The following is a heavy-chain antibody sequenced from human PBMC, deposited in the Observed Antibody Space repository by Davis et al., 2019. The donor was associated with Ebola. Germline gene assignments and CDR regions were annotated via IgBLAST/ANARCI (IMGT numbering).Heavy chain of an antibody. CDR3: AKDTSGGVLVGYGFYYYYGMDV. Sequence: GESLKISCAASGFTFSSYSMNWVRQAPGKGLEWVSYISSSSSTIYYADSVKGRFTISRDNSKNTLYLQMNSLRAEDTAVYYCAKDTSGGVLVGYGFYYYYGMDVWGKGTTVTVSS. J-gene: IGHJ6*04. CDR1: GFTFSSYS. CDR2: ISSSSSTI. D-gene: IGHD3-16*01. V-gene: IGHV3-48*01.